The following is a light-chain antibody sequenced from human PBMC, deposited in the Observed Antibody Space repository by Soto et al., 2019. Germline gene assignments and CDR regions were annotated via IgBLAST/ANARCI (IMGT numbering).Light chain of an antibody. J-gene: IGKJ5*01. CDR2: DTF. CDR1: QRIANY. CDR3: QQRNYWPIT. V-gene: IGKV3-11*01. Sequence: EIVLTQSPATLSLSTGERATLSCRATQRIANYLAWYQQKPGQAPRLLIYDTFNRATGIPARFSGSGSGTDFALTISSLEPEDFAVYYCQQRNYWPITFGQGTRLEI.